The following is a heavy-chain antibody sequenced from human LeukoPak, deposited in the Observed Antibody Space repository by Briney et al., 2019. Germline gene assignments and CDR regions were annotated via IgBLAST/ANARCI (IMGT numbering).Heavy chain of an antibody. D-gene: IGHD3-16*01. J-gene: IGHJ4*02. CDR2: ISSSSSTI. V-gene: IGHV3-48*01. CDR3: AKGDYDYPC. Sequence: GGSLRLSCAASGFTFSSYSMSWVRQAPGKGLEWVSYISSSSSTIYYADSVKRRFTISRDNSKNTLYLQMNSLRAEDTAVYYCAKGDYDYPCWGQGTLVTVSS. CDR1: GFTFSSYS.